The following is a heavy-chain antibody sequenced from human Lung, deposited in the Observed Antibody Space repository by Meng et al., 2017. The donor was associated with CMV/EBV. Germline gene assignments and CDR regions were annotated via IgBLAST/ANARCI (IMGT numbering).Heavy chain of an antibody. CDR3: GSRDLDRQLWLAFAH. CDR1: GFTFRNYN. J-gene: IGHJ4*02. CDR2: LDSSSTYI. D-gene: IGHD5-18*01. V-gene: IGHV3-21*01. Sequence: GGSLRLXCAASGFTFRNYNMNWVRQAPGKGLEWVSSLDSSSTYIYYEESLKGRFTIPRDNAKNSLFMQMNGLRAEETAVYYCGSRDLDRQLWLAFAHWGQGTLVTVSS.